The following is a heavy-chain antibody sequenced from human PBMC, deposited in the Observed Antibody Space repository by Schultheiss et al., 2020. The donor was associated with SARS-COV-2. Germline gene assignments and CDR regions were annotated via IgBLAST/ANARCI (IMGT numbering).Heavy chain of an antibody. CDR1: GFTFSSYA. CDR3: ARRGIVVAMLDP. J-gene: IGHJ5*02. Sequence: GGSLRLSCAASGFTFSSYAMHWVRQAPGKGLEWVAVISYDGSNKYYADSVKGRFTISRDNSKNTLYLQMNSLRAEDTAVYYCARRGIVVAMLDPWGQGTLVTVSS. V-gene: IGHV3-30-3*01. CDR2: ISYDGSNK. D-gene: IGHD3-22*01.